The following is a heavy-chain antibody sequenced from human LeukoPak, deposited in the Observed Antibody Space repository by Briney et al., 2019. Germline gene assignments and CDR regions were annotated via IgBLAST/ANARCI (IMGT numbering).Heavy chain of an antibody. J-gene: IGHJ4*02. CDR3: ARRASKYGDYSYYFDY. V-gene: IGHV4-39*07. CDR1: GGSISSSSYY. CDR2: IYYSGST. Sequence: PSETLSLTCTVSGGSISSSSYYWGWIRQPPGKGLEWIGSIYYSGSTYYNPSLKSRVTISVDTSKNQFSLKLSSVTAADTAVYYCARRASKYGDYSYYFDYWGQGTLVTVSS. D-gene: IGHD4-17*01.